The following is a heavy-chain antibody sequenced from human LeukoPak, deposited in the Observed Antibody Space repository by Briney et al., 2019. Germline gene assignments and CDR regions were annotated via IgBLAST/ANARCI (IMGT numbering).Heavy chain of an antibody. CDR2: ILPVFGTS. J-gene: IGHJ6*03. D-gene: IGHD3-10*01. CDR3: ARDHRGFYYGSGNYYYLDV. V-gene: IGHV1-69*13. Sequence: VASVKVSCKASGGTYNNYAITWVPQAPGQGLEWVGGILPVFGTSNYAQRFQGRVTITADESTGTTYMELSSLRSEDTAVCYCARDHRGFYYGSGNYYYLDVWGKGTTVTVSS. CDR1: GGTYNNYA.